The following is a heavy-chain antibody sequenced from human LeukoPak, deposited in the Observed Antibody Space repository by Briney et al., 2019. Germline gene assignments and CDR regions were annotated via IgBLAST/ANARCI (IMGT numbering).Heavy chain of an antibody. D-gene: IGHD3-3*01. Sequence: GGSLRLSCAASGFTFSSYAMSGVRQAPGKGLEWVSAISGSGGSTYYADSVKGRFTISRDNAKNTLYLQMNSLRAGDTAVYYCARAQKYNYDFWSGSSYYYYYMDVWGKGTTVTVSS. CDR2: ISGSGGST. CDR3: ARAQKYNYDFWSGSSYYYYYMDV. J-gene: IGHJ6*03. V-gene: IGHV3-23*01. CDR1: GFTFSSYA.